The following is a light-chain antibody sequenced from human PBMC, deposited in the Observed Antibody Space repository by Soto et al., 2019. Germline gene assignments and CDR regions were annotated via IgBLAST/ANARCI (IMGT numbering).Light chain of an antibody. CDR1: SSDVGSYNL. J-gene: IGLJ1*01. CDR3: CSYAGSSTVLYV. Sequence: QPVLTQPASGSGSHGQSLTISCTGTSSDVGSYNLVSWYQQHPGKAPKLMIYEVSKRPSGVSNRFSGSKSGNTASLTISGLQAEDEADYYCCSYAGSSTVLYVFGTWTSSPS. CDR2: EVS. V-gene: IGLV2-23*02.